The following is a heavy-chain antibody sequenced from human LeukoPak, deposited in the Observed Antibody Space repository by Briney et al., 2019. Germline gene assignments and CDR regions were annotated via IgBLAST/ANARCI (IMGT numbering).Heavy chain of an antibody. CDR3: ARGLGYCSGGSCHSEWFDP. CDR2: ISGSGGST. CDR1: GFTFSSYA. J-gene: IGHJ5*02. Sequence: GGSLRLSCAASGFTFSSYAMSWVRQAPGKGLEWVSAISGSGGSTYYADSVKGRFTISRDNAKNTLYLQMNSLRVEDTAVYYCARGLGYCSGGSCHSEWFDPWGQGTLVTVSS. V-gene: IGHV3-23*01. D-gene: IGHD2-15*01.